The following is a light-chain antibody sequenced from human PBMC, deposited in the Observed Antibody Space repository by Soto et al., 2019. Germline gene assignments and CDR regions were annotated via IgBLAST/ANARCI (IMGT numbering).Light chain of an antibody. Sequence: QSALTQPASVSGSPGQSITISCTGTSSDVGGYCYVSWYQQHPGKAPKLIIYDVSNRPSGISDRFSGSKSGNTASLTISGLQAEDEADYYCSSYTSSSTPVFGGGTKLTVL. CDR1: SSDVGGYCY. V-gene: IGLV2-14*01. CDR2: DVS. CDR3: SSYTSSSTPV. J-gene: IGLJ2*01.